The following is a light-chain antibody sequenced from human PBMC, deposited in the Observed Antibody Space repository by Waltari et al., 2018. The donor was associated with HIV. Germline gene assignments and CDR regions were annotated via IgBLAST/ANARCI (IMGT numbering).Light chain of an antibody. CDR3: TSYAGINPVA. CDR2: EVH. V-gene: IGLV2-8*01. J-gene: IGLJ2*01. Sequence: QSALTQPPSASGSPGQSITISCTGTSSDVGRYDYVSWYQQHPGKAPKLLIYEVHKRPSGGPDRFSGSKSGNTASLTVSGLQAEDEAEYSCTSYAGINPVAFGGGTKLTVL. CDR1: SSDVGRYDY.